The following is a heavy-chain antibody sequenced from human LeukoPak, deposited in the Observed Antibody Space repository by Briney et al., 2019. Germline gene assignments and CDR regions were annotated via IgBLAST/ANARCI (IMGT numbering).Heavy chain of an antibody. CDR3: AKDFTMVRGARGGYGMDV. CDR2: ISYDGSNK. J-gene: IGHJ6*02. CDR1: GFTLSSYG. D-gene: IGHD3-10*01. V-gene: IGHV3-30*18. Sequence: GGSLRLSCAASGFTLSSYGVHWVRQAPGKGLEWVAVISYDGSNKYYADSVKGRFTISRDNSKNTLYLQMNSLRAEDTAVYYCAKDFTMVRGARGGYGMDVWGQGTTVAVSS.